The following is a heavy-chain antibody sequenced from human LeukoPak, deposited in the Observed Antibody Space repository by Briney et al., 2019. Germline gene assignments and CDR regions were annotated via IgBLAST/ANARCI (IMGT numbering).Heavy chain of an antibody. CDR2: TSDRGDYT. CDR1: GFTFSSYS. D-gene: IGHD4/OR15-4a*01. J-gene: IGHJ4*02. Sequence: PGGSLRLSCAASGFTFSSYSMSWVRQAPGKGLEWVSGTSDRGDYTYYADSVKGGFTISRDTSKNTLYLQMNSLRAEDTALYFCAKKAQYDGHYPLDYWGQGTLVTVSA. V-gene: IGHV3-23*01. CDR3: AKKAQYDGHYPLDY.